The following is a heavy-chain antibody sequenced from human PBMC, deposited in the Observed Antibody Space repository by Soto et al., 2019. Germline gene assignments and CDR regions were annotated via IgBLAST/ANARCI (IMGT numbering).Heavy chain of an antibody. V-gene: IGHV3-53*01. CDR1: GFTVSSNY. J-gene: IGHJ6*02. Sequence: PGGSLRLSCAASGFTVSSNYMSWVRQAPGKGLEWVSVIYSGGSTYYADSVKGRFTISRDNSKNTLYLQMNSLRAEDTAVYYCARVGYSGYDSAVSGIDVWGQGTTVTVSS. CDR3: ARVGYSGYDSAVSGIDV. CDR2: IYSGGST. D-gene: IGHD5-12*01.